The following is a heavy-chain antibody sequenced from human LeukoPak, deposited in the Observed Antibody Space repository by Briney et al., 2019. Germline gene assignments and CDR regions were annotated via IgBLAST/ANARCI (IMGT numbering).Heavy chain of an antibody. J-gene: IGHJ4*02. D-gene: IGHD6-13*01. CDR3: ARKSHSSSWTHFDY. CDR2: IYPGDSDT. CDR1: GYSFTSCW. V-gene: IGHV5-51*01. Sequence: GESLKISCKGSGYSFTSCWIGWVRQMPGQGLEWMGIIYPGDSDTRYSPSFQGQVTISADKSISTAYLQWSSLKASDTAMYYCARKSHSSSWTHFDYWGQGTLVTVSS.